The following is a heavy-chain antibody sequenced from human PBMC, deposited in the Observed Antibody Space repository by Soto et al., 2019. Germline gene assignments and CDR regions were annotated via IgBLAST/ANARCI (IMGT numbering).Heavy chain of an antibody. V-gene: IGHV4-59*01. J-gene: IGHJ5*02. D-gene: IGHD2-15*01. CDR3: ARVNVVVGNWFDP. CDR2: IYYSGST. CDR1: GGSISSYY. Sequence: PSETLSPTGTVSGGSISSYYWSWIRQPPGKGLEWIGYIYYSGSTNYNPSLKSRVTISVDTSKNRFSLKLSSVTAADTAVYYCARVNVVVGNWFDPWGQGTLVTVSS.